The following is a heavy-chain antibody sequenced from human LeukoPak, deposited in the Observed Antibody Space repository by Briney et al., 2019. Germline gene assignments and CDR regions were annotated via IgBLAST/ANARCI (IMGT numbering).Heavy chain of an antibody. CDR1: GYTFTSFG. CDR2: ISAYNGNT. Sequence: GASVKVSCKVSGYTFTSFGISWVRQAPGQGLEWMGWISAYNGNTNYAQKLQGRVTMNTDTSTSTAYMELRSLRSDDTAVYYCARGLYYYDSSGYYSPSWFDPWGQGTLVTVSS. D-gene: IGHD3-22*01. CDR3: ARGLYYYDSSGYYSPSWFDP. J-gene: IGHJ5*02. V-gene: IGHV1-18*01.